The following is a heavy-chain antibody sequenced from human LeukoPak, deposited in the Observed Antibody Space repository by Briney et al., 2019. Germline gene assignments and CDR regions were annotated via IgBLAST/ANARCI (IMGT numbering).Heavy chain of an antibody. V-gene: IGHV3-33*06. D-gene: IGHD5-18*01. Sequence: GRSLRLSCAASGFTFSSYGMHWVRQAPGKGLEWVAVIWYDGSNKYYADSVKGRFTISRGNSKNTLYLQMNSLRAEDTAVYYCAKDRGYSYAPFDYWGQGTLVTVSS. CDR3: AKDRGYSYAPFDY. CDR1: GFTFSSYG. J-gene: IGHJ4*02. CDR2: IWYDGSNK.